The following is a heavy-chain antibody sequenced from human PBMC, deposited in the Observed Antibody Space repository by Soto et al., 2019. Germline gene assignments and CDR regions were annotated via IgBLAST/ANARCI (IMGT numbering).Heavy chain of an antibody. CDR3: ARADSIFPFSSQMTYYYYYGMDV. D-gene: IGHD3-3*02. Sequence: TGGSLRLSCAASGFTFSSYWMHWVRQAPGKGLVWVSRINSDGSSTSYADSVKGRFTISRDNAKNTLYLQMNSLRAEDTAVYYCARADSIFPFSSQMTYYYYYGMDVWGQGTTVTVSS. J-gene: IGHJ6*02. CDR1: GFTFSSYW. V-gene: IGHV3-74*01. CDR2: INSDGSST.